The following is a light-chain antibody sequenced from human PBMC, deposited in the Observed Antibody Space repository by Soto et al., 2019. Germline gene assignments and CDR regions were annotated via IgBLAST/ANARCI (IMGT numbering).Light chain of an antibody. CDR2: GAS. J-gene: IGKJ1*01. CDR3: EQCGISTWP. CDR1: QPVSSSY. Sequence: EIVLTQSPGILSLSPGERATLSCRASQPVSSSYLAWYQQKPGQAPRLLIYGASTRATGIPDRFSGSGSGTYFTRTISRLEPEDFAVYYDEQCGISTWPCGQGTKVDIK. V-gene: IGKV3-20*01.